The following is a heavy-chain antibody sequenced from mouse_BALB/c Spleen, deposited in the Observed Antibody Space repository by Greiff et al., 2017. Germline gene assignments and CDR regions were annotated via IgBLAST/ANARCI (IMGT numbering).Heavy chain of an antibody. D-gene: IGHD2-1*01. Sequence: EVHLVESGGDLVKPGGSLKLSCAASGFTFSSYGMSWVRQTPDKRLEWVATISSGGSYTYYPDSVKGRFTISRDNAKNTLYLQMSSLKSEDTAMYYCARLYGNYPYAMDYWGQGTSVTVSS. CDR3: ARLYGNYPYAMDY. CDR2: ISSGGSYT. J-gene: IGHJ4*01. V-gene: IGHV5-6*01. CDR1: GFTFSSYG.